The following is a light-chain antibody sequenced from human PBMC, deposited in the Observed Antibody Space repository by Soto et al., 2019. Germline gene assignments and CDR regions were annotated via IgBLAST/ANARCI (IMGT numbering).Light chain of an antibody. CDR2: SAS. J-gene: IGKJ2*01. CDR3: QQFDSSSYT. V-gene: IGKV3-20*01. Sequence: EIVVTQSPGALSLSPGDRATLSCRASQSVSSSYLAWYQQKPGQAPRLLIYSASSRATGIPDRFSGSGSGTDFTLTISRLEPEDFAVYYCQQFDSSSYTFGQGTELEIK. CDR1: QSVSSSY.